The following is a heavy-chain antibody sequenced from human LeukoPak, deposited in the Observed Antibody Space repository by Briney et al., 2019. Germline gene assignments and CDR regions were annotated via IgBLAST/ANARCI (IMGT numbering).Heavy chain of an antibody. CDR1: GGSFSGYY. V-gene: IGHV4-34*01. D-gene: IGHD3-22*01. Sequence: SETLSLTCAVYGGSFSGYYWSWIRQPPGKGLEWIGEINHSGSTNYNPSLKSRVTISVDTSKNQFSLKLSSVTAADTAVYYCARLGVNRYYYDSSGYYGRAQTGNYMDVWGKGTTVTVSS. J-gene: IGHJ6*03. CDR3: ARLGVNRYYYDSSGYYGRAQTGNYMDV. CDR2: INHSGST.